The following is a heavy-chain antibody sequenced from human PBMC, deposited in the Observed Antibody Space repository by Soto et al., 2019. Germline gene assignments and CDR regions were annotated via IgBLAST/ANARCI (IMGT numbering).Heavy chain of an antibody. J-gene: IGHJ4*02. CDR2: ISISTVGGTT. Sequence: EAQLVESGGGLVKPGGSLRLSCAASGFSFADAWMSWVRQAPGKGLEWVGRISISTVGGTTDYAAPVRGRFSISRDDSKNTLFRKMNRLKTKNTGFYYFSEGGAIGGQGTLVIVSS. CDR1: GFSFADAW. V-gene: IGHV3-15*01. CDR3: SEGGAI. D-gene: IGHD3-10*01.